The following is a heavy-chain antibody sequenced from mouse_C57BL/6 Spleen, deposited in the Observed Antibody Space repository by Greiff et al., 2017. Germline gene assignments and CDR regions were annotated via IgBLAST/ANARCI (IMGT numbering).Heavy chain of an antibody. CDR3: ARWDYYGSTFDY. Sequence: VQLQQSGPELVKPGASVKISCKASGYAFSSSWMNWVKQRPGKGLEWIGRIYPGDGDTNYNGKFKGKATLTADKSSITAYMQLSSLTSEDSAVYFCARWDYYGSTFDYWGQGTTLTVSS. D-gene: IGHD1-1*01. V-gene: IGHV1-82*01. J-gene: IGHJ2*01. CDR2: IYPGDGDT. CDR1: GYAFSSSW.